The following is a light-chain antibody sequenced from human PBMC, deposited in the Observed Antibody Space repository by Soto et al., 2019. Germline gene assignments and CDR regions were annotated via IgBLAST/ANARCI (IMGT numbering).Light chain of an antibody. J-gene: IGKJ2*01. CDR3: QQYDTYFRYT. Sequence: DIQMTQSPSTLSASVGDRVTITCRASQSISSRLAWYQKKPGKAPKLLIYDALNLESGVPSRFSGSGSGTEFTLSIGSLQPDDFATDYCQQYDTYFRYTFGQGTKRESK. CDR1: QSISSR. V-gene: IGKV1-5*01. CDR2: DAL.